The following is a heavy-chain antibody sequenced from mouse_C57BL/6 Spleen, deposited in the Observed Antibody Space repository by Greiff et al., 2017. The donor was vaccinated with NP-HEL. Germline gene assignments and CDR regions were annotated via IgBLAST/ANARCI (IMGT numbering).Heavy chain of an antibody. CDR3: ARPGDYDPVAY. J-gene: IGHJ3*01. V-gene: IGHV1-47*01. CDR2: FHPYNDDT. D-gene: IGHD2-4*01. Sequence: VQLQESGAGLVKPGASVKMSCKASGYTFTTYSIDWMKQNHGKSLEWIGNFHPYNDDTKYNEKFKGKATLTVEKSSSTVYLELSRLTADDAAVYYCARPGDYDPVAYWGERTLIAVS. CDR1: GYTFTTYS.